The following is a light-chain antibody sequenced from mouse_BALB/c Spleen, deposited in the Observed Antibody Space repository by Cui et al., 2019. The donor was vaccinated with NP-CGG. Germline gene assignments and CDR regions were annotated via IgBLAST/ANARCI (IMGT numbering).Light chain of an antibody. V-gene: IGLV1*01. CDR1: IGAVTTSNY. CDR2: GTN. Sequence: QAVVTQELALTTSPGETVTLTCRSSIGAVTTSNYANWVQEKPDHLFTGLIGGTNNRPPGVPARFSGSLIGDKAALTITGAQTEDEAIYFCALWYSNHWVFGGGTKLTVL. J-gene: IGLJ1*01. CDR3: ALWYSNHWV.